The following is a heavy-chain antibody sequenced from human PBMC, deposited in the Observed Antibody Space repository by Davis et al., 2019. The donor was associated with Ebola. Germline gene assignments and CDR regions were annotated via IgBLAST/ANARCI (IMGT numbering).Heavy chain of an antibody. CDR2: IKSDGSSI. CDR1: GFTFSSYW. CDR3: VSAASGTYYFDY. V-gene: IGHV3-74*01. D-gene: IGHD1-1*01. Sequence: GESLKISCVGSGFTFSSYWMYWVRQAPGKGLVWVSRIKSDGSSISYADSVKGRFTISRDNAKNTLYLQMDSLRAEDTAVYYCVSAASGTYYFDYWGQGTLVTVSS. J-gene: IGHJ4*02.